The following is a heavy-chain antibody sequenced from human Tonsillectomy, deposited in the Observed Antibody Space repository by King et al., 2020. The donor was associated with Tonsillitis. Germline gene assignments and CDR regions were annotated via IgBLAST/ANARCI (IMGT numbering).Heavy chain of an antibody. CDR1: GFTFRGSA. V-gene: IGHV3-73*02. D-gene: IGHD4-17*01. CDR3: VRFAAPEYGDYGDY. CDR2: IRSKPNSYAT. Sequence: VQLVESGGGLAQPGGSLKLSCAASGFTFRGSAMHWVRQTFGKGLEWVGRIRSKPNSYATAYAASVKGRFTISRDDSKNTAYLQMNNPKTEDTAVYYCVRFAAPEYGDYGDYWGQGILVTVSS. J-gene: IGHJ4*02.